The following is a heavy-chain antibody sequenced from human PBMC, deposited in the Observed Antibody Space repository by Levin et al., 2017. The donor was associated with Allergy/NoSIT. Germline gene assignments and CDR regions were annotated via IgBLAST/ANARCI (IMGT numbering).Heavy chain of an antibody. Sequence: QTGGSLRLSCAASGFGFPAYAMHWVRQAPGKGLEWVAAIWYEGRINDYADSVKGRFTISRDNPRNTLYLQMDSLRDEDSAVYYCARTSRRLQSRGDPYYFDYWGQGTLVTVS. D-gene: IGHD5-24*01. CDR1: GFGFPAYA. J-gene: IGHJ4*02. CDR2: IWYEGRIN. CDR3: ARTSRRLQSRGDPYYFDY. V-gene: IGHV3-33*01.